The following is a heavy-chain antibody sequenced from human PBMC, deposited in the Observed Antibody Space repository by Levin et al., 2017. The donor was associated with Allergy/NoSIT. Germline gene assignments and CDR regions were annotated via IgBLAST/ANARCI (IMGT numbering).Heavy chain of an antibody. CDR1: GFPLSRHY. CDR3: AKIHYGSGSEDV. J-gene: IGHJ6*04. CDR2: LYPGGST. V-gene: IGHV3-53*01. Sequence: GESLKISCAASGFPLSRHYMSWVRQAPGKGLDWVSALYPGGSTYYADSVKGRFTISRDNSKNTLYLQMNSLRAEDTAVFYCAKIHYGSGSEDVWGKGTTVTVSS. D-gene: IGHD3-10*01.